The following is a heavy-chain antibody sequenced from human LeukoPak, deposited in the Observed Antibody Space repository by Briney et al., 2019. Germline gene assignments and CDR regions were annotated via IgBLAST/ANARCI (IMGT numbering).Heavy chain of an antibody. CDR3: ARSFYDYVWGSYRYPFDP. Sequence: ASVKVSCKASGYTFTSYDINWVRQATGQGLERMGWMNPNSGNTGYAQKFQGRVTMTRNTSISTAYMELSSLRSEDTAVYYCARSFYDYVWGSYRYPFDPWGQGTLVTVSS. CDR2: MNPNSGNT. V-gene: IGHV1-8*01. CDR1: GYTFTSYD. D-gene: IGHD3-16*02. J-gene: IGHJ5*02.